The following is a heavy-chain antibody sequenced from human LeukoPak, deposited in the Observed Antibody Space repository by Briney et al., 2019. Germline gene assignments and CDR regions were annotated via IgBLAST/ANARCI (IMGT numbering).Heavy chain of an antibody. D-gene: IGHD6-13*01. CDR2: IYYSGST. J-gene: IGHJ5*02. V-gene: IGHV4-59*01. CDR3: ARDPIAAAPWFDP. CDR1: GGSISSYY. Sequence: PSETLSLTCTVSGGSISSYYWSWIRQPPGKGLEWIGYIYYSGSTNYNPSLKSRVTISVDTSKNQFSLKLSSVTAADTAVYYCARDPIAAAPWFDPWGQGTLVTVSS.